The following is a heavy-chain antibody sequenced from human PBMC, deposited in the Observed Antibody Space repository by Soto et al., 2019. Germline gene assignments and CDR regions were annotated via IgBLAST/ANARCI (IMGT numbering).Heavy chain of an antibody. V-gene: IGHV3-23*01. CDR2: ISGSGGST. CDR3: AKEPTNYDFWSGYRLYYFDY. D-gene: IGHD3-3*01. J-gene: IGHJ4*02. Sequence: GSLRLSCAASGFSFSSYAMSWVRQAPGKGLEWVSAISGSGGSTYYADSVKGRFTISRDNSKNTLYLQMNSLRAEETAVYYCAKEPTNYDFWSGYRLYYFDYWGQGTLVTVSS. CDR1: GFSFSSYA.